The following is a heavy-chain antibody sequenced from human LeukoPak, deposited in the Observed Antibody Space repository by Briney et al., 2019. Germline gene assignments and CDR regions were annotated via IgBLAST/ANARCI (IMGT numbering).Heavy chain of an antibody. J-gene: IGHJ5*02. V-gene: IGHV3-48*03. Sequence: SGGSLRLSCVVSGFTFSSYEMNWVRQAPGKGLEWVSYIHSSGRSMYYADSVKGRFTISRDNAKNSLYLQMNSLRAEDTAVYYCASIVVVPAAISWGQGTLVTVSS. CDR2: IHSSGRSM. CDR1: GFTFSSYE. CDR3: ASIVVVPAAIS. D-gene: IGHD2-2*02.